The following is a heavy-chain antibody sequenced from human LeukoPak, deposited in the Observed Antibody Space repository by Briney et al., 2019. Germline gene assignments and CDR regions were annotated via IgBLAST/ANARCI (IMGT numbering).Heavy chain of an antibody. CDR2: ISYDGSNK. J-gene: IGHJ3*02. Sequence: GSLRLSCAASGFTFSSYGMHWVRQAPGKGLEWVAVISYDGSNKYYADSVKGRFTISRDNSKNTLYLQMNSLRAEDTAVYYCAREPRYCSSTSCYIKAFDIWGQGTMVTVSS. CDR1: GFTFSSYG. CDR3: AREPRYCSSTSCYIKAFDI. D-gene: IGHD2-2*02. V-gene: IGHV3-30*03.